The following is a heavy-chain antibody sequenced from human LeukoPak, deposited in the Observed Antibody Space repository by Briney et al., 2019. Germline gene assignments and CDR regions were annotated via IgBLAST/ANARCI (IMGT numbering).Heavy chain of an antibody. D-gene: IGHD6-6*01. J-gene: IGHJ4*02. CDR2: ISYDGSNK. CDR1: GFTFSSYA. Sequence: GGSLRLSCAASGFTFSSYAMHWVRKALGKGLEWVAVISYDGSNKYYADSVKGRFTISRDNSKNTLYLQMNSLRAEDTAVYYCARDSIAAPGGWGQGTLVTVSS. V-gene: IGHV3-30-3*01. CDR3: ARDSIAAPGG.